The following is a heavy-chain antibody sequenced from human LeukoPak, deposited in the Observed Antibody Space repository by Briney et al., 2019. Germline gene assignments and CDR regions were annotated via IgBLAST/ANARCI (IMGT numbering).Heavy chain of an antibody. D-gene: IGHD3-16*01. J-gene: IGHJ4*02. V-gene: IGHV4-59*12. CDR2: INDNGHS. CDR3: ARESTDYVRGSVSDY. CDR1: GGSIKDYY. Sequence: PSETLSLTCTVSGGSIKDYYLSWIRQAPGKGLEWIAYINDNGHSGYNPSLESRVTISVDTSKNHFSLRLRSVIAADTAVYYCARESTDYVRGSVSDYWGQGILVTVSS.